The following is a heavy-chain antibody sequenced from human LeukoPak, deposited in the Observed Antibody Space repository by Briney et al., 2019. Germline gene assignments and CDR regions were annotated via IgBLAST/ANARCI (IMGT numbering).Heavy chain of an antibody. V-gene: IGHV2-70*11. J-gene: IGHJ4*02. Sequence: ESGPTLVNPTQTLTLTCTFSGFSLSTSGMCVSWIRQPPGKALEWLARIDWDDDKYYSTSLKTRLTISKDTSKNQVVLTMTNMDPVDTATYYCARSDRYYYDSSGYGAPLLFDYWGQGTLVTVSS. CDR3: ARSDRYYYDSSGYGAPLLFDY. CDR2: IDWDDDK. D-gene: IGHD3-22*01. CDR1: GFSLSTSGMC.